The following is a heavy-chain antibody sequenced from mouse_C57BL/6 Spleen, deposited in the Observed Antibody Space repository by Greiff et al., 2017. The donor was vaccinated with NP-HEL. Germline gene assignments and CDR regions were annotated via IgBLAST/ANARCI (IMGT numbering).Heavy chain of an antibody. CDR1: GYAFSSYW. V-gene: IGHV1-80*01. CDR3: ARRTAHAPFDY. CDR2: IYPGDGDT. Sequence: QVHVKQSGAELVKPGASVKISCKASGYAFSSYWMNWVKQRPGKGLEWIGQIYPGDGDTNYNGKFKGKATLTADKSSSTAYMQLSSLTSEDSAVYFCARRTAHAPFDYWGQGTTLTVSS. J-gene: IGHJ2*01. D-gene: IGHD3-2*02.